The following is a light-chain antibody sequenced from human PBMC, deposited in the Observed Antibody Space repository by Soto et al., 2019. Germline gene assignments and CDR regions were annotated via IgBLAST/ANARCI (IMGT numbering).Light chain of an antibody. V-gene: IGKV3-11*01. CDR2: DAS. CDR3: QQGSNWPPGLT. Sequence: EIVLTQSPATLSLSPGERATLSCRASQSVSTYLAWYQQKPGQAPRLLIYDASNRATGIPARFSGSGSGTDFTLTISSLEPEDFAVYYCQQGSNWPPGLTFGGGTKVDNK. J-gene: IGKJ4*01. CDR1: QSVSTY.